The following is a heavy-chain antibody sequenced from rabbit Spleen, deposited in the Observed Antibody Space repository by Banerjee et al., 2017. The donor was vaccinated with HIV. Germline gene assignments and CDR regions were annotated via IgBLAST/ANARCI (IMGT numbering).Heavy chain of an antibody. J-gene: IGHJ4*01. D-gene: IGHD2-1*01. CDR1: GFSISSNYW. V-gene: IGHV1S40*01. Sequence: QSLEESGGDLVKPGASLTLSCKASGFSISSNYWICWVRQAPGKGLQWIACIDAGSSGSTYFASWAKGRFTISKTSSTTVTLQMTTLTVADMATDFCARGSAPMTMVIIGFYLSLWGQGTLVTVS. CDR3: ARGSAPMTMVIIGFYLSL. CDR2: IDAGSSGST.